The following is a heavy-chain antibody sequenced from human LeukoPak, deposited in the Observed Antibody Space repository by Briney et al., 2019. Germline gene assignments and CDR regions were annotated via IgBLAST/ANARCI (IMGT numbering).Heavy chain of an antibody. V-gene: IGHV1-69*04. Sequence: ASVKVSCKASGGTFSSYAISWVRQAPGQGLEWMGRIIPILGIANYAQKFQGRVTITADKSTSTAYMELSSLRSEDTAVYYCAREDYDFWSGYYTGGALDIWGQGTMVTVSS. CDR1: GGTFSSYA. J-gene: IGHJ3*02. CDR2: IIPILGIA. D-gene: IGHD3-3*01. CDR3: AREDYDFWSGYYTGGALDI.